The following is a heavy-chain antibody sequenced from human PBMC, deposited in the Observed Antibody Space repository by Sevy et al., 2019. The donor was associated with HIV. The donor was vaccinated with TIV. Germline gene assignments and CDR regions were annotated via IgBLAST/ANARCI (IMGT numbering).Heavy chain of an antibody. V-gene: IGHV3-49*03. J-gene: IGHJ4*02. CDR1: GFTFGDYA. D-gene: IGHD6-19*01. CDR2: IRSKAYGGTT. Sequence: GGSLRLSCTASGFTFGDYAMSWFRQAPGKGLEWVGFIRSKAYGGTTEYAASVKGRFTISRYDSKSIAYLQMNSLKTEDTAVYYCTRDYPSGWYVGYSDYFDYWGQGTLVTVSS. CDR3: TRDYPSGWYVGYSDYFDY.